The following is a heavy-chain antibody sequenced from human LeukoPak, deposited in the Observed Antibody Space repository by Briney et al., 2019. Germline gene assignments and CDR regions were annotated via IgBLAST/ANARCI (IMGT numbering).Heavy chain of an antibody. CDR1: GYTLTELS. CDR3: ARGGYSSSWDWFDP. Sequence: ASVKVSCKVSGYTLTELSMHWVRQAPGQGLEWMGIINPSAGGTSYAQKFQGRVTMTRDTSTSTVYMELSSLRSEDTAVYYCARGGYSSSWDWFDPWGQGTLVTVSS. V-gene: IGHV1-46*01. J-gene: IGHJ5*02. CDR2: INPSAGGT. D-gene: IGHD6-13*01.